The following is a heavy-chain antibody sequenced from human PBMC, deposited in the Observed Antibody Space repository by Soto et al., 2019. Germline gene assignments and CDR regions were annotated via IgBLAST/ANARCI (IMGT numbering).Heavy chain of an antibody. CDR1: GFTVSSNY. J-gene: IGHJ6*02. V-gene: IGHV3-53*02. Sequence: EVQLVETGGGLIQPGGSLRLSCAASGFTVSSNYMSWVRQAPGKGLEWVSVIYSGGSTYYADSVKGRFTISRDNSKNTLYIQMNSLRAEDTAVYYCARDRRSSSSWGYYYYGMDVWGQGTTVTVSS. CDR3: ARDRRSSSSWGYYYYGMDV. D-gene: IGHD6-6*01. CDR2: IYSGGST.